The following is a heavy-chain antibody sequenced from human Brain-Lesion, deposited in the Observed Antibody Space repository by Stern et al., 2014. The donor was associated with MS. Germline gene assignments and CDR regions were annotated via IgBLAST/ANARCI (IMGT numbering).Heavy chain of an antibody. Sequence: QVQLQESGPGLVKPSQTLSLSCTVSGGSISSGGYYWSWIRQPAGKGLEWIGRIFNRGRHSYNPSLKSRVTLSIDTSKNQFSLRLNSMTAADTAVYYCARGRVVPGFQYYATDVWGQGTTVIVSS. CDR3: ARGRVVPGFQYYATDV. CDR2: IFNRGRH. V-gene: IGHV4-61*02. D-gene: IGHD2-2*01. CDR1: GGSISSGGYY. J-gene: IGHJ6*02.